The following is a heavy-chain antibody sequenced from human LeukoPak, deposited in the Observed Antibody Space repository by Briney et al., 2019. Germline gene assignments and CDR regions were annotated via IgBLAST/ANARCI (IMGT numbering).Heavy chain of an antibody. D-gene: IGHD3-9*01. J-gene: IGHJ4*02. Sequence: SETLSLTCTVSGGSISSSSYYGGWIRQPPGKGLEWIVRIYYRGSTYYNPSLKSRVTISVDTSKNQFSLKLSSVTAADTAVYYCARGSGVLRYFDWLLPFDYWGQGTLVTVSS. CDR2: IYYRGST. V-gene: IGHV4-39*07. CDR3: ARGSGVLRYFDWLLPFDY. CDR1: GGSISSSSYY.